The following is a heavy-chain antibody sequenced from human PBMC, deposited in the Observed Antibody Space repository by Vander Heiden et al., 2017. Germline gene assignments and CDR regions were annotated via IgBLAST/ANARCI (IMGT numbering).Heavy chain of an antibody. Sequence: EVQLLESGGGLVWPGQSLRLSCRASWITFENHAMHWVRQVAGKGLEWVSGINWSGEFIGYAASVRGRFTMSRDNAENVVYLQMTSLRPEDTAFYYCAKGYGDSYQHYFNDCGQGTPVTVS. CDR3: AKGYGDSYQHYFND. V-gene: IGHV3-9*01. CDR1: WITFENHA. J-gene: IGHJ4*02. D-gene: IGHD5-18*01. CDR2: INWSGEFI.